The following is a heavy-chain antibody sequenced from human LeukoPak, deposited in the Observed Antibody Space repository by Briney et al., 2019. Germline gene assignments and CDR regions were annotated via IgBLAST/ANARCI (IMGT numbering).Heavy chain of an antibody. Sequence: PGGSLRLSCAASGFTFSSHDMSWVRRAPGKGLEWVSYISSSGGTIYFADSVKDRFTISRDNAKNSLDLQMKSLRAEDTAMYYCARAAVVTSPFDYWGQGTLVTVSS. CDR3: ARAAVVTSPFDY. CDR2: ISSSGGTI. D-gene: IGHD4-23*01. V-gene: IGHV3-11*01. J-gene: IGHJ4*02. CDR1: GFTFSSHD.